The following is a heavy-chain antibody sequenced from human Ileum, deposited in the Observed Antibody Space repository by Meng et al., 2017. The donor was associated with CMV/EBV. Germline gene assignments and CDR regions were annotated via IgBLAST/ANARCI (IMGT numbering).Heavy chain of an antibody. CDR2: VYRGGTA. V-gene: IGHV4-4*02. CDR3: TTGSAYSPPGQFHQ. CDR1: GGSISMANW. Sequence: QLQLQESGPVLVKPSWTLSLTIAVSGGSISMANWWTWVGQSSGKVLVWIGEVYRGGTAMYNPSLQSLLTISVDDSTNQVSLRLRSVTAADTAMYYCTTGSAYSPPGQFHQWGQGTLVTVSS. J-gene: IGHJ4*02. D-gene: IGHD3-22*01.